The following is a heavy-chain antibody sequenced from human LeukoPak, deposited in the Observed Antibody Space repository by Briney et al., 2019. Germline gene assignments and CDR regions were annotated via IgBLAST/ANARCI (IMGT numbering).Heavy chain of an antibody. V-gene: IGHV4-59*01. CDR2: IYYGGST. CDR3: ARFYGDYVSYFDY. Sequence: SETLSLTCTVSGGSISSYYWSWIRQPPGKGLEWIGYIYYGGSTNYNPSLKSRVTISVDTSKNQFSLKLSSVTAADTAVYYCARFYGDYVSYFDYWGQGTLVTVSS. CDR1: GGSISSYY. J-gene: IGHJ4*02. D-gene: IGHD4-17*01.